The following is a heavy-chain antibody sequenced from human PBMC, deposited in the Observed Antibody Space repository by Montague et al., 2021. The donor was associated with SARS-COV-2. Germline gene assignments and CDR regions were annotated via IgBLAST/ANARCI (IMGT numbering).Heavy chain of an antibody. CDR1: GGSISNYF. J-gene: IGHJ4*02. Sequence: SETLSLTCSVSGGSISNYFWSWIRQTPGKGLEWIGYIYNGGSIDYNPSLKSRVSISADTSNNQVSLSLSSVTAADTAVYYCARDGSQYYYDSGIDYWGQGILVTVSS. CDR3: ARDGSQYYYDSGIDY. D-gene: IGHD3-10*01. V-gene: IGHV4-4*08. CDR2: IYNGGSI.